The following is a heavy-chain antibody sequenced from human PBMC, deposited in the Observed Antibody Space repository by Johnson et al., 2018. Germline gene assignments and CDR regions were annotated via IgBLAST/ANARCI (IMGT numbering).Heavy chain of an antibody. CDR1: GFTVGTNY. CDR2: LYSGGPT. Sequence: VQLVQSGGGLIQPGGSLRLSCAASGFTVGTNYMSWVRQAPGKGLEWVSLLYSGGPTYYADSVKGRFTISRDTSKNMLYLQMNSLRADDTAVYYCARDLTNYHYMYIWGKGAAVTVSS. CDR3: ARDLTNYHYMYI. D-gene: IGHD3-3*01. V-gene: IGHV3-53*01. J-gene: IGHJ6*03.